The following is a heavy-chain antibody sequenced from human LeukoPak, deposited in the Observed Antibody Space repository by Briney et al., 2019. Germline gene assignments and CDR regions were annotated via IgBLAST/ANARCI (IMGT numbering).Heavy chain of an antibody. Sequence: PGGSLRLSCAASGFTFSSYAVSWVRQAPGKGLEWVSAISGSGGSTYYADSVKGRFTISRDNSKNTLYLQMNSLRAEDTAVYYCAKDASYDSSGYYPLYYYYGMDVWGQGTTVTVSS. D-gene: IGHD3-22*01. J-gene: IGHJ6*02. V-gene: IGHV3-23*01. CDR1: GFTFSSYA. CDR2: ISGSGGST. CDR3: AKDASYDSSGYYPLYYYYGMDV.